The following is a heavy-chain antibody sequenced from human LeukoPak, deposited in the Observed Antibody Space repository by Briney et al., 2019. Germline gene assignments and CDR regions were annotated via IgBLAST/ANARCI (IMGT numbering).Heavy chain of an antibody. CDR1: GGSFSGYY. J-gene: IGHJ6*04. Sequence: SETLSLTCAVYGGSFSGYYRSWIRQPPGKGLEWIGEINHSGSTNYNPSLKSRVTISVDTSKNQFSLKLSSVTAADTAVYYCARVVGRMDVWGKGTTVTVSS. CDR3: ARVVGRMDV. V-gene: IGHV4-34*01. CDR2: INHSGST.